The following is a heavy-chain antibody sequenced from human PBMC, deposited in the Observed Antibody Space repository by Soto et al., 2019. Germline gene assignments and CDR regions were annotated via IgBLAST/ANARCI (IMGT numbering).Heavy chain of an antibody. CDR3: AHRPSGWYLFDY. D-gene: IGHD6-19*01. CDR1: GFSLSTSGLG. CDR2: IYWNDDK. V-gene: IGHV2-5*01. Sequence: SGPTLVNPTQTLTLTCTFSGFSLSTSGLGVGWIRQPPGKALEWLALIYWNDDKRYSPSLKARLTITKDTSKNQVVLTMTNMDPVDTATYYCAHRPSGWYLFDYWGQGTLVTVSS. J-gene: IGHJ4*02.